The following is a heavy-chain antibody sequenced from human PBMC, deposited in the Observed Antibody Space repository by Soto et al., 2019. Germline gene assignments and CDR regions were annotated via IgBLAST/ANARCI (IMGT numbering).Heavy chain of an antibody. CDR1: GYTFTGYG. V-gene: IGHV1-18*01. J-gene: IGHJ4*02. Sequence: ASVKVSCKASGYTFTGYGISWVRQAPGQGLEWMGWISAYNGNTNYAQKLQGRVTMTTDTSTSTAYMELRSLRSDDTAVYYCARGYCSGGSCYDGFFDYWGQGTQVTVSS. CDR3: ARGYCSGGSCYDGFFDY. CDR2: ISAYNGNT. D-gene: IGHD2-15*01.